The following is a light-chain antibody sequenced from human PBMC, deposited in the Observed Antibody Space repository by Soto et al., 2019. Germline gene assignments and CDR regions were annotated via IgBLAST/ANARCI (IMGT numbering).Light chain of an antibody. J-gene: IGKJ5*01. CDR3: QRYHNWPPIA. CDR2: GAS. CDR1: QFVSSN. Sequence: LVMKRSQVTLSVSARKRGSLSCRDSQFVSSNLAWYQQKPGQAPRLLIYGASTRATGIPARFSGSGCGTEFTLTISNLQSDDLAVYLCQRYHNWPPIAFGQGTRLEIK. V-gene: IGKV3D-15*01.